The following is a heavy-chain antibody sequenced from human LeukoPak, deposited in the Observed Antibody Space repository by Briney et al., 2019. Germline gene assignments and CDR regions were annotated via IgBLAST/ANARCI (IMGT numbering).Heavy chain of an antibody. D-gene: IGHD6-19*01. CDR1: GFTFSSYG. Sequence: GRSLRLSCAASGFTFSSYGMHWVRQAPGKGLEWVAVISYDGSNKYNADSVKGRFTISRDNSKNTLYLQMNSLRAEDTAVYYCAKDRWLVPHYWGQGTLVTVSS. J-gene: IGHJ4*02. V-gene: IGHV3-30*18. CDR2: ISYDGSNK. CDR3: AKDRWLVPHY.